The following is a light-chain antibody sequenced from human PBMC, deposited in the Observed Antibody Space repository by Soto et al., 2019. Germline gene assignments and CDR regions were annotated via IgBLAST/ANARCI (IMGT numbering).Light chain of an antibody. V-gene: IGKV3-11*01. J-gene: IGKJ5*01. Sequence: EVVLTQSPATLSLSPGERATLSCRASQSVRTYLAWYQQKPGQAPRLLIHDASSRATGIPARFSGSGSGTAFTLTSSSLEPEDFAVYYCQQRTNWPSSTFGQGTRLEI. CDR1: QSVRTY. CDR3: QQRTNWPSST. CDR2: DAS.